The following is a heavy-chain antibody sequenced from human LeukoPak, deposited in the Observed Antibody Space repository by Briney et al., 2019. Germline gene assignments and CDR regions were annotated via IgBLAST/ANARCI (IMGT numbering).Heavy chain of an antibody. Sequence: GGSLRLSCAASGFTSSSYSMNWVRQAPGKGLEWVSYVRSGGSPIHYADSVKGRFTISRDNAKNSLYLQMNSLRVEDTAVYYCAKEADWGYHYFDYWGQGALVTVSS. CDR1: GFTSSSYS. J-gene: IGHJ4*02. CDR2: VRSGGSPI. V-gene: IGHV3-48*01. D-gene: IGHD7-27*01. CDR3: AKEADWGYHYFDY.